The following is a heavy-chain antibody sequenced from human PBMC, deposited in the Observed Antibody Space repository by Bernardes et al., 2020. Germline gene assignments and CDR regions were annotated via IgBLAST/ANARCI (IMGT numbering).Heavy chain of an antibody. Sequence: GGSLRLSCAASGFTFSSYGMHWVRQAPGKGLEWVAVIWYDGSNKYYADSVKGRFTISRDNSKNTLYVQMNSLRAEDTAVYYCARDKGAKYGDAFDIWGQGTMVTVYS. CDR2: IWYDGSNK. V-gene: IGHV3-33*01. J-gene: IGHJ3*02. D-gene: IGHD2-2*01. CDR1: GFTFSSYG. CDR3: ARDKGAKYGDAFDI.